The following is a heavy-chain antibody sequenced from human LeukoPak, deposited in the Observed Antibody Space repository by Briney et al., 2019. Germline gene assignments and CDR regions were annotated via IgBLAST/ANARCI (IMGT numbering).Heavy chain of an antibody. CDR3: ARVQSTVRGIQGPFDL. CDR2: IKNNGGGT. Sequence: GGTLRLSCAASGFTFSTYAMHWVRQAPGKGLEYVSAIKNNGGGTYYASSVQGRFTVSRDNSRSTLYLQMDSLRPDDMAIYYCARVQSTVRGIQGPFDLWGQGTLVTVS. V-gene: IGHV3-64*01. CDR1: GFTFSTYA. D-gene: IGHD3-10*01. J-gene: IGHJ4*02.